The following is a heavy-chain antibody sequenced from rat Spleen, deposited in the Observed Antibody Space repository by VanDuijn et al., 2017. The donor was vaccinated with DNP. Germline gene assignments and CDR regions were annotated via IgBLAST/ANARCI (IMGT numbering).Heavy chain of an antibody. Sequence: EVQLQESGPGLVKPSQSLSLTCSVTGYSITSNFRWSWIRKFPGNKLEWMGYINGAGNTNYNPSLKSRISITRDTSKNQFFLQVNSVTTEDTAIYYCVTRGTGSDNWFADWGQGTPVTVSS. J-gene: IGHJ3*01. CDR1: GYSITSNFR. CDR2: INGAGNT. V-gene: IGHV3-3*01. CDR3: VTRGTGSDNWFAD. D-gene: IGHD5-1*01.